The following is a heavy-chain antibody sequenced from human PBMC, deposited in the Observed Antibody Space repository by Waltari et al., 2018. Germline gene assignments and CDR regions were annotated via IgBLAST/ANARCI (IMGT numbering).Heavy chain of an antibody. Sequence: EVEMVESGGASVKPGESLRLSCVASGFTFSPAWLTWVLQGPGGGLGWIGRIQSKDRGAETDFSAPVKGRFSISRDDSRNTVSLQMNNLKAEDTGIYYCTTLDAPWGGWGQGTLVTVSS. CDR2: IQSKDRGAET. CDR3: TTLDAPWGG. CDR1: GFTFSPAW. J-gene: IGHJ4*02. V-gene: IGHV3-15*02. D-gene: IGHD7-27*01.